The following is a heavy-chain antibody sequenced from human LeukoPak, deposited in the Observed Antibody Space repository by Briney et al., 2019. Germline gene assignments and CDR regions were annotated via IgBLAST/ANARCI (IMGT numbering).Heavy chain of an antibody. Sequence: PGGSLRLSCAASGFTFSSSAMSWVRQAPGKGLEWVSNISGSGSGGSTYYADSAKGRFTISRDNSKNTLYLQMNSLRAEDTAVYYCARDSRRYGDFYLWGQGTLVTVSS. V-gene: IGHV3-23*01. CDR2: ISGSGSGGST. CDR3: ARDSRRYGDFYL. CDR1: GFTFSSSA. J-gene: IGHJ4*02. D-gene: IGHD4-17*01.